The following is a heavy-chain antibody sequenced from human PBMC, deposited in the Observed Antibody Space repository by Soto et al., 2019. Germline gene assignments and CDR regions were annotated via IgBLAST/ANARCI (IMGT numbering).Heavy chain of an antibody. CDR2: IYYSGST. CDR1: GGSIASRSFY. Sequence: SETLSLTCTVSGGSIASRSFYWGWIRQPPGKGLEWIGSIYYSGSTYSNPSLKSRVTISLDTSKNHFSLKLSSVTAADTAVYYCARDKITGLFDYWGQGTLVTVSS. D-gene: IGHD2-8*02. CDR3: ARDKITGLFDY. J-gene: IGHJ4*02. V-gene: IGHV4-39*02.